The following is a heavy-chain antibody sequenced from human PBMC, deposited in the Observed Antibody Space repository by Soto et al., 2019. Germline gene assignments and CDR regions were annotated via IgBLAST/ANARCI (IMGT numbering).Heavy chain of an antibody. CDR3: ARGRYGDY. CDR2: ISAHNGNT. J-gene: IGHJ4*02. D-gene: IGHD1-1*01. V-gene: IGHV1-18*01. CDR1: GYIFTTYG. Sequence: QVHLVQSGAEVKKPGASVKVSCKGSGYIFTTYGITWVRQAPGQGLEWMGWISAHNGNTNYAQKLQGRVTVTRDTSTSTAYMYLRNLRSDDTAVYYCARGRYGDYWGQGALVTVSS.